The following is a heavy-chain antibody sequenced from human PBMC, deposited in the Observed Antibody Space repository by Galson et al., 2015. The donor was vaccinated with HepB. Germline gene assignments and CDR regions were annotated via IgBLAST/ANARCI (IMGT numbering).Heavy chain of an antibody. CDR1: GFTFTSSA. V-gene: IGHV1-58*02. J-gene: IGHJ2*01. D-gene: IGHD6-19*01. CDR2: IVVGSGNT. CDR3: AAIPGYSSSYWYFDL. Sequence: SVKVSCKASGFTFTSSAMQWVRQARGQRLEWIGWIVVGSGNTNYAQKFQERVTITRDMSTSTAYMELSSLRSEDTAVYYCAAIPGYSSSYWYFDLWGRGTLVTVSS.